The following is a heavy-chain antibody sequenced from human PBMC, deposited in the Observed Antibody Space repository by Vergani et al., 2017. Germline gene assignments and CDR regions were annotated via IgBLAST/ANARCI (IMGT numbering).Heavy chain of an antibody. Sequence: QITLKESGATLVKPTQTLTLTCTFSGFPFSTSGVGVGRIRQPPGKALEWLALIYWDDDKRYSPSLKSRLTITKETSKNQVVLTMTNMDPVDTATYYCARSGSSGWYGVPGRHYNYYGMDGWGQGTTVTVSS. CDR3: ARSGSSGWYGVPGRHYNYYGMDG. D-gene: IGHD6-19*01. CDR1: GFPFSTSGVG. CDR2: IYWDDDK. V-gene: IGHV2-5*02. J-gene: IGHJ6*02.